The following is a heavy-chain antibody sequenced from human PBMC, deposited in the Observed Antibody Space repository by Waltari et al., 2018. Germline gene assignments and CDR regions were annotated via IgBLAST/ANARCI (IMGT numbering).Heavy chain of an antibody. J-gene: IGHJ5*02. CDR1: GFIFSNYG. Sequence: QGQLVESGGGVVQPGRSLRLNCTASGFIFSNYGMHWVRQAPGKGLEWVAVISFDGLDKRYADSVKGRFTISRDNSKNTLFLELNSLTTDDTGVYFCAKANRHSGQDNWFDPWGHGAPVTVSS. CDR2: ISFDGLDK. CDR3: AKANRHSGQDNWFDP. V-gene: IGHV3-30*18. D-gene: IGHD2-15*01.